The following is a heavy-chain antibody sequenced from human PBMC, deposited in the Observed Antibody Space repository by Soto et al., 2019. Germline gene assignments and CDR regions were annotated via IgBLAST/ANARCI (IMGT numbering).Heavy chain of an antibody. CDR3: ARDGSSSFYYYYGMDV. Sequence: GGSLRLSCAASGFTFISYAMNWVRQAPGKGLEWVSSISSSSSYIYYADSVKGRFTISRDNAKNSLYLQMNSLRAEDTAVYYCARDGSSSFYYYYGMDVWGQGNTVTVSS. D-gene: IGHD6-6*01. CDR2: ISSSSSYI. J-gene: IGHJ6*02. CDR1: GFTFISYA. V-gene: IGHV3-21*01.